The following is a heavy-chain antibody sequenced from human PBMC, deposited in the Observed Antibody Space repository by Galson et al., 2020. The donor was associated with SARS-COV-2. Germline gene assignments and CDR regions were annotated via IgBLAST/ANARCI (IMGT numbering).Heavy chain of an antibody. CDR3: AREGYSSGRAPAFDI. V-gene: IGHV3-30-3*01. Sequence: GGSLRLSCAASGFTFGTSIMHWARRAPGKGLEWVSGMSYDGFSRYYANSVKGRFTISRDESSATVFLQMNSLTIEDTAVYYCAREGYSSGRAPAFDIWGQGTMVTVSS. J-gene: IGHJ3*02. CDR2: MSYDGFSR. CDR1: GFTFGTSI. D-gene: IGHD6-19*01.